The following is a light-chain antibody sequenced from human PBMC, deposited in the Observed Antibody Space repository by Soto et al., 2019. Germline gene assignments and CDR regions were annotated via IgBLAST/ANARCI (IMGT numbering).Light chain of an antibody. CDR1: QGIRKN. CDR2: AAS. V-gene: IGKV1-6*01. Sequence: AIEVTQSPSSLSASVGDRVIIACRTGQGIRKNLGWYQQKPGKAPKLLIYAASNLQSGVPSRFSGSGSGTDFTLTISSLQPEDFATYYCQQDYRYPLTFGGGTQVDLK. CDR3: QQDYRYPLT. J-gene: IGKJ4*01.